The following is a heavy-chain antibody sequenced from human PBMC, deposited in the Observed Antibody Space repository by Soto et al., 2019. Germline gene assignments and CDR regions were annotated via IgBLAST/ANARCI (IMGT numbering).Heavy chain of an antibody. CDR3: ARDLNWNPGWFDP. D-gene: IGHD1-20*01. CDR2: IYYSGST. Sequence: AETLSLTCAVSGGSISRYYWSWVRQPPGKGLEWIGYIYYSGSTNYNPSLKSRVTISVDTSKNQFSLKLSSVTAADTAVYYCARDLNWNPGWFDPWGQGTLVTVSS. J-gene: IGHJ5*02. CDR1: GGSISRYY. V-gene: IGHV4-59*01.